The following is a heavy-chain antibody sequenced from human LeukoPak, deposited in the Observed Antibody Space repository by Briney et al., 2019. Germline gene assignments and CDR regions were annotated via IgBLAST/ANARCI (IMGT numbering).Heavy chain of an antibody. CDR2: IYPGDSDT. V-gene: IGHV5-51*01. Sequence: GESLKISCKGSGYSFTSYWIGWVRQMPGKGLEWMGIIYPGDSDTRYSPSFQGQATISADKSISTAYLQWSSLKASDTAMYYCARLTYYYDSSGYYLDYWGQGTLVTVSS. D-gene: IGHD3-22*01. CDR3: ARLTYYYDSSGYYLDY. J-gene: IGHJ4*02. CDR1: GYSFTSYW.